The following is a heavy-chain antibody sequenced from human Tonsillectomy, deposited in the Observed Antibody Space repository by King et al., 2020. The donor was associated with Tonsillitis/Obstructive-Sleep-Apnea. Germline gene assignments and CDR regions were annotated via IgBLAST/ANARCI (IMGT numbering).Heavy chain of an antibody. Sequence: VQLVESGGGLVQPGGSLRLSCAASGFTFSTYSMNWVRQAPGKGLEWVSFISSSSSTIYYADSVKGRFTISRDNAKNSLYLQMNSLREEDTAVYYCARLRGDSGGTYSFDYWGQGTLVTVSS. CDR3: ARLRGDSGGTYSFDY. CDR1: GFTFSTYS. CDR2: ISSSSSTI. J-gene: IGHJ4*02. D-gene: IGHD5-12*01. V-gene: IGHV3-48*02.